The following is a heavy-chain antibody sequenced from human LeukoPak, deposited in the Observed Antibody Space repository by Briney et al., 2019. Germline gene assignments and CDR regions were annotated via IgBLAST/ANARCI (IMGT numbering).Heavy chain of an antibody. CDR1: GFTFSSYS. D-gene: IGHD3-10*01. J-gene: IGHJ4*02. CDR3: ARGPAYGARSDYLDY. CDR2: IDTSSSTI. Sequence: GGCLRLSCVASGFTFSSYSMSWVRQAPGKGLEWVSYIDTSSSTIYYADSVKGRFTISRDNAKNSLYLQMNSLRAEDTAVYYCARGPAYGARSDYLDYWGQGTLVTVSS. V-gene: IGHV3-48*04.